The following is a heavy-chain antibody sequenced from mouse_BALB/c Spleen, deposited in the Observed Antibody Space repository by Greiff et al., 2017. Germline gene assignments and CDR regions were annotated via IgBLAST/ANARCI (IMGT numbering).Heavy chain of an antibody. D-gene: IGHD1-1*01. Sequence: VQLKQSGAELVKPGASVKLSCTASGFNIKDTYMHWVKQRPEQGLEWIGRIDPANGNTKYDPKFQGKATITADTSSNTAYLQLSSLTSEDTAVYYCARSATVVATGKNYAMDYWGQGTSVTVSS. V-gene: IGHV14-3*02. CDR2: IDPANGNT. CDR1: GFNIKDTY. CDR3: ARSATVVATGKNYAMDY. J-gene: IGHJ4*01.